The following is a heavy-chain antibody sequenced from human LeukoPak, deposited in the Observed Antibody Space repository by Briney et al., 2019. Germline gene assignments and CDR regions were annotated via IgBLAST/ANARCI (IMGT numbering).Heavy chain of an antibody. CDR3: ARAPGTTFDY. J-gene: IGHJ4*01. D-gene: IGHD4-17*01. V-gene: IGHV4-61*02. Sequence: MPSQTLSLTRTVSGGSISSGSYYWSWIRQPAGKGLEWIGRIYSSGSTNYNPSLKSRVTISLDTSKNQFSLKLTSVTAADTAVYYCARAPGTTFDYWGHGNMVTVSS. CDR1: GGSISSGSYY. CDR2: IYSSGST.